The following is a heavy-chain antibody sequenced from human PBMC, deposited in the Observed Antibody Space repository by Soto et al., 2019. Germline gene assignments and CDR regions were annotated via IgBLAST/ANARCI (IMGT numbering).Heavy chain of an antibody. V-gene: IGHV3-30*03. J-gene: IGHJ4*02. CDR1: GFTFSSYG. Sequence: QVQLVESGGGVVQPGRSLRLSCAASGFTFSSYGMHWVRQAPGKGLEWVAVISYDGSNKYYADSVKGRFTISRDNSKNTLYLQMNSLRAEDTAVYYCATDPGWELHLDYWGQGTLVTVSS. CDR3: ATDPGWELHLDY. CDR2: ISYDGSNK. D-gene: IGHD1-26*01.